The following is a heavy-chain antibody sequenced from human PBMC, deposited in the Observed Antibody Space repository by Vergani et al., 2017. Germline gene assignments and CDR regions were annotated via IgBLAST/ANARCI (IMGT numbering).Heavy chain of an antibody. CDR1: GFTFDDYT. CDR3: ARVDPIESYPFDF. J-gene: IGHJ4*02. CDR2: ISSSSSYT. Sequence: EVQLVESGGVVVQPGGSLRLSCAASGFTFDDYTMHWVRQAPGKGLEWVSYISSSSSYTTYADSVKGRFTISSDNAKNSLYLQMNSLRAEDTAVYYCARVDPIESYPFDFWGQGTLVTVSS. V-gene: IGHV3-48*04. D-gene: IGHD1-26*01.